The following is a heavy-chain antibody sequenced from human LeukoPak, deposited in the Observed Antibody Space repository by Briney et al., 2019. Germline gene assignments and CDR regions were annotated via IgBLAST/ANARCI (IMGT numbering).Heavy chain of an antibody. CDR1: GGSISSYY. V-gene: IGHV4-59*01. CDR2: IYYSGST. Sequence: SETLSLTCTVSGGSISSYYWSWIRQPPGKGLEWIGYIYYSGSTNYNPSLKSRVTISVDTSKNQFSLKLSSVTAADTAVYYGARLDDEVGIDYWGQGTLVTVSS. J-gene: IGHJ4*02. D-gene: IGHD1-26*01. CDR3: ARLDDEVGIDY.